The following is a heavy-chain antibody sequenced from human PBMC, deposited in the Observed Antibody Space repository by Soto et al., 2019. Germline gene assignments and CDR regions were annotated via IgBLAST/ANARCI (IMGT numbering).Heavy chain of an antibody. CDR2: ISSNGGST. Sequence: PGGSLRLSCSASGFTFSSYAMHWVRQAPGKGLEYVSAISSNGGSTYYADSVKGRFTISRDNSKNTLYLQMSSLRAEDTAVYYCVKDLSERIAARALVRFDPWGQGTLVTVSS. V-gene: IGHV3-64D*08. CDR3: VKDLSERIAARALVRFDP. J-gene: IGHJ5*02. D-gene: IGHD6-6*01. CDR1: GFTFSSYA.